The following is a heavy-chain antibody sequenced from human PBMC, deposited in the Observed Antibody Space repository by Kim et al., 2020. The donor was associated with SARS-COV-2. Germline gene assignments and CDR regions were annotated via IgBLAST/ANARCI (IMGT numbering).Heavy chain of an antibody. V-gene: IGHV4-34*01. Sequence: LKSRVTISVDTSKNKFSLKLSSGTAADTAVYYCARGTRQWLSRHYYYYMDVWGKGTTVTVSS. CDR3: ARGTRQWLSRHYYYYMDV. D-gene: IGHD6-19*01. J-gene: IGHJ6*03.